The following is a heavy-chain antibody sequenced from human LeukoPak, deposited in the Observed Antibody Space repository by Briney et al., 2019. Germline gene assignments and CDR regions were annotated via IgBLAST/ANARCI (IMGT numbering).Heavy chain of an antibody. Sequence: KSSETLSLTCTVSGGSISSYYWSWIRQPPGKGLEWIGYIYYSGSTNYNPSLKSRVTISVDTPKNQFSLKLSSVTAADTAVYYCARVPSSSSDYYYYYMDVWGKGTTVTVSS. V-gene: IGHV4-59*01. J-gene: IGHJ6*03. D-gene: IGHD6-6*01. CDR3: ARVPSSSSDYYYYYMDV. CDR1: GGSISSYY. CDR2: IYYSGST.